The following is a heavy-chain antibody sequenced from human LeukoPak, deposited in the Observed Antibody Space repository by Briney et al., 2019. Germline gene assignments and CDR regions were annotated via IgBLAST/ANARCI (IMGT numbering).Heavy chain of an antibody. D-gene: IGHD2-15*01. CDR2: IYYSGST. J-gene: IGHJ5*02. CDR1: GGSISSSSYY. Sequence: SETLSLTCTISGGSISSSSYYWGWIRQPPGEGLEWIGSIYYSGSTYYNPSLKSRVTISVDTSKNQFSLKLSSVTAADTAVYYCARAPADIVVVVAAINWFDPWGQGTLVTVSS. CDR3: ARAPADIVVVVAAINWFDP. V-gene: IGHV4-39*01.